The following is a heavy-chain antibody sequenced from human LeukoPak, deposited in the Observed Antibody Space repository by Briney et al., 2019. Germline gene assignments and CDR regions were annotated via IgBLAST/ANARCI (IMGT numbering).Heavy chain of an antibody. D-gene: IGHD3-10*01. V-gene: IGHV4-61*02. CDR2: IYSSGST. CDR3: ARAIWFGEGHDY. Sequence: SSETLSLTCTVSGDSISSGSYYWSWIRQPAGRGLEWIGRIYSSGSTNYNPSLKSRVTISVDTSKNQLSLRLTSVTAADTAVYFCARAIWFGEGHDYWGQGTLVTVSS. CDR1: GDSISSGSYY. J-gene: IGHJ4*02.